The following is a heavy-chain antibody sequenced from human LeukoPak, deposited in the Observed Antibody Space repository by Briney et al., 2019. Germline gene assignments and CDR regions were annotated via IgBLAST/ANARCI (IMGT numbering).Heavy chain of an antibody. D-gene: IGHD5-24*01. Sequence: ASVKVSCKTSGYSENFYGITWVRQVAGQGLEWMGIINPSGGSTSYAQKFQGRVTMTRDMSTSTVYMELSSLRSEDTAVYYCASGSRDGYNLAYWGQGTLVTVSS. CDR2: INPSGGST. CDR3: ASGSRDGYNLAY. V-gene: IGHV1-46*02. J-gene: IGHJ4*02. CDR1: GYSENFYG.